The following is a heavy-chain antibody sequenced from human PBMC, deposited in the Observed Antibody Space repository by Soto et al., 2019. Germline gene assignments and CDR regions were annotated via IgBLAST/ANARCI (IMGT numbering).Heavy chain of an antibody. CDR1: GYTFTSYY. Sequence: QVQLVQSGAEVKKPGASVKVSCKASGYTFTSYYMHWVRQAPGQGLEWMGIINPSGGSTSYAQKFQGRVTMTRDTSTSTVYMELSSLRCEDTAVYYCARAMARYDSSYWFDPWGQGNLVTVSS. V-gene: IGHV1-46*01. CDR3: ARAMARYDSSYWFDP. J-gene: IGHJ5*02. D-gene: IGHD2-2*01. CDR2: INPSGGST.